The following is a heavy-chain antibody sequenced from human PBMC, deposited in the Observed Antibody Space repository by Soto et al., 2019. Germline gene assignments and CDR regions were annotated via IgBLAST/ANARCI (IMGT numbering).Heavy chain of an antibody. J-gene: IGHJ4*02. CDR3: ASLLGSVTTFDY. Sequence: PGGSLRLSCTASGFTFSSRYMSWVRQAPGKGLEWVATIWPDDSDRYYVDSVKGRFTVSRDNAKTSLYLQMNSLRVDDTAMYYCASLLGSVTTFDYWGQGALVTVSS. CDR1: GFTFSSRY. CDR2: IWPDDSDR. D-gene: IGHD1-1*01. V-gene: IGHV3-7*01.